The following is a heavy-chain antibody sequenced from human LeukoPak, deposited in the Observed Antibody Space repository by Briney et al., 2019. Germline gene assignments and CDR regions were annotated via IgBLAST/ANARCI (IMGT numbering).Heavy chain of an antibody. Sequence: GGSLRLSCAASGFTFSNFWMTWVRQAPGKGLEWVANIKQDGSEKYYVDSVKGRFTFSRDNAKNSLYLQMNSLRAEDTAVYYCARGRVDDYWGQGTLVTVSS. CDR3: ARGRVDDY. CDR1: GFTFSNFW. V-gene: IGHV3-7*03. CDR2: IKQDGSEK. J-gene: IGHJ4*02.